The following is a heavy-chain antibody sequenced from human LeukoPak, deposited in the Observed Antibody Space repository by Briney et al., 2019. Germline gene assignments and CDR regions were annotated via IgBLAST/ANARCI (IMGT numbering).Heavy chain of an antibody. J-gene: IGHJ3*02. CDR1: GYTFSGYY. D-gene: IGHD3-9*01. CDR2: INPNSGGA. Sequence: ASVKVSCKASGYTFSGYYMHWVRQAPGQGLEWMGWINPNSGGANYAQKFQGRVTMTRDTSISTAYMELSSLRSEDMAVYYCASGWDYDIYSGDDAFDIWGQGTMVTVSS. CDR3: ASGWDYDIYSGDDAFDI. V-gene: IGHV1-2*02.